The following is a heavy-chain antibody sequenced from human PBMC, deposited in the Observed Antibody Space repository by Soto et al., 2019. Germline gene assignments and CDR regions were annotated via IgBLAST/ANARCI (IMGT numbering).Heavy chain of an antibody. D-gene: IGHD3-22*01. V-gene: IGHV3-23*01. Sequence: EVQLLESGGGLAQPGGSLRLSCAASGFTFNSYAMTWVRQAPGKGLEWVSAISGSGDSTYYADSVKGRFTISRDNSKNTLYLQMNRLRAEDTAVYYCAKAGDSRGYYPRGDWFDPWGQGTLVTVSS. CDR2: ISGSGDST. J-gene: IGHJ5*02. CDR3: AKAGDSRGYYPRGDWFDP. CDR1: GFTFNSYA.